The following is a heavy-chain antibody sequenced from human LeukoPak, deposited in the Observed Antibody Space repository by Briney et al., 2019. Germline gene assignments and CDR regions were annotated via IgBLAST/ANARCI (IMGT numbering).Heavy chain of an antibody. V-gene: IGHV4-59*01. CDR3: ARTLPSLAGACDI. CDR1: GGSMSGSY. J-gene: IGHJ3*02. CDR2: IYYSGTT. Sequence: PPETLSLTCTVSGGSMSGSYWNWIRQPPGKGLEWIAYIYYSGTTNYNPSLKSRLTISVDTSKNQFSLKLNSVTAADTAVYYCARTLPSLAGACDIWGQGTMVTVSS. D-gene: IGHD3-16*01.